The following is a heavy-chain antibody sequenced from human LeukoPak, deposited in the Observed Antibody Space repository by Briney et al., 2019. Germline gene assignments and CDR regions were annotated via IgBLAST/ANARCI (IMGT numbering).Heavy chain of an antibody. V-gene: IGHV4-59*01. CDR3: AVSGSRARHFDY. J-gene: IGHJ4*02. Sequence: SETLSLTCTVPGGSISSYYWSWIRQPPGKGLEWIGYIYYSGSTNYNPSLKSRVTISVDTSKNQFSLKLSSVTAADTAAYYCAVSGSRARHFDYWGQGTLVTVSS. D-gene: IGHD1-26*01. CDR1: GGSISSYY. CDR2: IYYSGST.